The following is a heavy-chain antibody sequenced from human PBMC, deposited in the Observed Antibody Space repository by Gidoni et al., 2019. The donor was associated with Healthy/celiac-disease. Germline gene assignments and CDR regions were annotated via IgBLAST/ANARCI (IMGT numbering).Heavy chain of an antibody. CDR1: GFTFDDYA. Sequence: EVQLVESGGGLVQPGRSLRLSCAASGFTFDDYAMHWVRQAPGKGLEWVSGISWNSGSIGYADSVKGRFTISRDNAKNSLYLQMNSLRAEDTALYYCAKDMGSAQYYDSSGKDYWGQGTLVTVSS. CDR2: ISWNSGSI. D-gene: IGHD3-22*01. V-gene: IGHV3-9*01. J-gene: IGHJ4*02. CDR3: AKDMGSAQYYDSSGKDY.